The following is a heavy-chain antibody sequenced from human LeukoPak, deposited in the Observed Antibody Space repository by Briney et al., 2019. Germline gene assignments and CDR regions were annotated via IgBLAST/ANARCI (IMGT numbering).Heavy chain of an antibody. CDR2: IYYSGST. V-gene: IGHV4-39*01. CDR1: GGSISSSSFY. D-gene: IGHD5-18*01. CDR3: ASPDTAMVNGY. J-gene: IGHJ4*02. Sequence: ASETLSLTCTVSGGSISSSSFYRGWIRQPPGKGLEWIGSIYYSGSTYYNPSLESRVIISLDTSKNQFSLKLRSVTAADTAVYYCASPDTAMVNGYWGQGTLVTVSS.